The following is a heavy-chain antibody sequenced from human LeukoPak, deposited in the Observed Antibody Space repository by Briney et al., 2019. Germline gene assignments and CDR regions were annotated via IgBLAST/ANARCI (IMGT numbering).Heavy chain of an antibody. J-gene: IGHJ6*02. CDR3: AQALWFGELLSSYYYGMDV. V-gene: IGHV1-69*01. D-gene: IGHD3-10*01. CDR2: IIPIFGTA. CDR1: GGTFSSYA. Sequence: ASVKVSCKASGGTFSSYAISWVRQAPGQGLEWMGGIIPIFGTANYAQKFQGRVTITADESTSTAYMELSSLRSEDTAVYYCAQALWFGELLSSYYYGMDVWGQGTTVTVSS.